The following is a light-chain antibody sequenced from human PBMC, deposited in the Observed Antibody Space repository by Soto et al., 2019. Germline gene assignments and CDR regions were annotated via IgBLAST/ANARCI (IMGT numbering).Light chain of an antibody. J-gene: IGKJ2*01. CDR3: QQSYTVPYT. CDR2: AAS. CDR1: QSISTH. V-gene: IGKV1-39*01. Sequence: DIQMTQSPSSLSASVGDRVTITCRASQSISTHLNWYQQKPGKAPELLIYAASTLQSGVASRYSGSGSGTEFTLTISSLQPEEFAAYYCQQSYTVPYTFAQGTKLEIK.